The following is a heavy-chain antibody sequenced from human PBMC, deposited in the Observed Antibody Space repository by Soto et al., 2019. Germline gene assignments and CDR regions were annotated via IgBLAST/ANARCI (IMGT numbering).Heavy chain of an antibody. CDR2: IYYSGST. CDR1: GGSISSGDYY. Sequence: VSGGSISSGDYYWSWIRQPPGKGLEWIGYIYYSGSTYYNPSLKSRVTISVDTSKNQFSLKLSSVTAADTAVYYCARGGVVVAATSWSYYYYGMDVWGQGTTVTVSS. CDR3: ARGGVVVAATSWSYYYYGMDV. D-gene: IGHD2-15*01. J-gene: IGHJ6*02. V-gene: IGHV4-30-4*01.